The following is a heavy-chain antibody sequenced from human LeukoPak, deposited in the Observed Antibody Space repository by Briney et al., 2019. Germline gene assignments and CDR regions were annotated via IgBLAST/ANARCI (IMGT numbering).Heavy chain of an antibody. CDR1: GFTFSSYE. D-gene: IGHD3-22*01. V-gene: IGHV3-48*03. Sequence: PGGSLRLSCAASGFTFSSYEMNWVRQAPGKGLEWVSYISSSGSTIYYADSVKGRFTISRDNAKNSLYLQMNSLRAEDTAVYYCARISSYYYDSSGYYSLDYFDYWGQGTLVTVSS. CDR3: ARISSYYYDSSGYYSLDYFDY. CDR2: ISSSGSTI. J-gene: IGHJ4*02.